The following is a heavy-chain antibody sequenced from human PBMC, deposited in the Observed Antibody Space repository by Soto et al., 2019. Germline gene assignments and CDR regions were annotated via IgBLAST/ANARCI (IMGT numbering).Heavy chain of an antibody. CDR1: GFTFSSYA. CDR2: IXGXGXSX. Sequence: AGGSLRLSCAASGFTFSSYAMSWVRQAPGKXLXWXXXIXGXGXSXXXXDSVKGRFTISRDNSKNTLYLQMNSLRAEDTAVYCCAKEWSYDAFDIWGQGTMVTVSS. J-gene: IGHJ3*02. V-gene: IGHV3-23*01. CDR3: AKEWSYDAFDI. D-gene: IGHD1-26*01.